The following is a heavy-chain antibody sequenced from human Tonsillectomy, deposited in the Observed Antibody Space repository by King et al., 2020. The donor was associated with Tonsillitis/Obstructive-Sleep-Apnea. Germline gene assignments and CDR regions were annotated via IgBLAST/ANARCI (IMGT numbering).Heavy chain of an antibody. D-gene: IGHD3-10*01. CDR1: GFTFSSYE. CDR2: ISSSGSTI. Sequence: VQLVESGGGLVQPGGSLRLSCAASGFTFSSYEMNWVRQAPGKGLEWVSFISSSGSTIYYADSVKGRFTISRDNAKNSLYLQINSLRAEDTAVYYCARGGLRREYYFDFWGQGTLVTVSS. J-gene: IGHJ4*02. CDR3: ARGGLRREYYFDF. V-gene: IGHV3-48*03.